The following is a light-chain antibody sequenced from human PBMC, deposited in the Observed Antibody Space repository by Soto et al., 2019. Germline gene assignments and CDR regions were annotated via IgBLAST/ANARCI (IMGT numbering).Light chain of an antibody. CDR3: MQSTQLPPT. V-gene: IGKV2D-29*02. CDR2: EVS. CDR1: QSLLHITGETF. Sequence: DIVMTQSPLSLPVTPGEPASISCRSSQSLLHITGETFLFWYLQKPGQSPQLLIYEVSTRVSGVPDRFSGSGSGTDFTPEISRVETDDVGIYYCMQSTQLPPTFGQGTRLEIK. J-gene: IGKJ5*01.